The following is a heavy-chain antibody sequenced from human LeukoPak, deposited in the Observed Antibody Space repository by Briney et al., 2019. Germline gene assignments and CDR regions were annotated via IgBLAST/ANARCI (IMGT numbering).Heavy chain of an antibody. J-gene: IGHJ5*02. Sequence: SETLSLTCTVSGGSFSSHYWSWIRQPPGKGLEWIGYISYIGSTNYNPSLKSRVTISVDTSKNQFSLKLSSVTAADTAVYYCARSGFCSSTSCYPNWFDPWGQGTLVTVSS. CDR1: GGSFSSHY. CDR2: ISYIGST. D-gene: IGHD2-2*03. CDR3: ARSGFCSSTSCYPNWFDP. V-gene: IGHV4-59*08.